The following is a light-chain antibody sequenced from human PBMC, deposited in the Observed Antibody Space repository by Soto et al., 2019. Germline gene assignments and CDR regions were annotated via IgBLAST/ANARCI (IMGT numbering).Light chain of an antibody. CDR3: CSYAGSSSVV. V-gene: IGLV2-14*01. Sequence: QSALTQPASVSGSPGQSITISCTGTTSDVGGYNYVSWYQQRPGKAPKVIIFEVTNRPSGVSNRFSGSKSGNTASLTISGLQAEDEADYYCCSYAGSSSVVFGGGTKLTVL. CDR2: EVT. J-gene: IGLJ2*01. CDR1: TSDVGGYNY.